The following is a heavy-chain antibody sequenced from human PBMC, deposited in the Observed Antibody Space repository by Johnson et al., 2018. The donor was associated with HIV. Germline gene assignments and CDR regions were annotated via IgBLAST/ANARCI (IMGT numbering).Heavy chain of an antibody. Sequence: QLVESVGGLVQPGGSLRLSCAASGFTFDDYGMSWVRQAPGKGLEWVSGINWNGGSTGYADSVKGRFTISRDNAKNSLYLQMHSLRAEDTAVYYCAREQAIAAAGNDAFDIWGQGTMVTVSS. J-gene: IGHJ3*02. D-gene: IGHD6-13*01. CDR2: INWNGGST. CDR3: AREQAIAAAGNDAFDI. CDR1: GFTFDDYG. V-gene: IGHV3-20*04.